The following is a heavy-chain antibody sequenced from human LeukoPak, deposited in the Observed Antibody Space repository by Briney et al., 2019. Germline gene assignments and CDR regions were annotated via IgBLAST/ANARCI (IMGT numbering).Heavy chain of an antibody. CDR3: ATDVPYDSSGYYRDDAFDI. D-gene: IGHD3-22*01. CDR1: GGTFSSYA. V-gene: IGHV1-69*13. J-gene: IGHJ3*02. Sequence: ASVKVSCKASGGTFSSYAISWVRQAPGQGLEWMGGIIPIFGTANYAQKFQGRVTITADEPTSTAYMELSSLRSEDTAVYYCATDVPYDSSGYYRDDAFDIWGQGTMVTVSS. CDR2: IIPIFGTA.